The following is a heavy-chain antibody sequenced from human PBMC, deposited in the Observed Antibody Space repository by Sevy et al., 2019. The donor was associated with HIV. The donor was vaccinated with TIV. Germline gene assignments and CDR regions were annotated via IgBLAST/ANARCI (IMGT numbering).Heavy chain of an antibody. V-gene: IGHV3-15*01. D-gene: IGHD5-12*01. J-gene: IGHJ4*02. Sequence: GESLKISCAASGFTFSNAWMSWVRQAPGKGLEWVGRIKSKTDGGTTDYAAPVKGRFTISRDDSKNTLYLQMNSLKTEDTAVYYCTTGVFRDGYNPEPYYFDYWGQGTLVTVSS. CDR3: TTGVFRDGYNPEPYYFDY. CDR1: GFTFSNAW. CDR2: IKSKTDGGTT.